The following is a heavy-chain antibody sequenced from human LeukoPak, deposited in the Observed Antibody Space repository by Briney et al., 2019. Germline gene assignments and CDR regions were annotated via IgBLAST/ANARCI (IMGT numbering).Heavy chain of an antibody. CDR1: GGSFSGYY. V-gene: IGHV4-34*01. Sequence: PSETLSLTCAVYGGSFSGYYWSWIRQPPGKGLEWIGEINHSGSTNYNPSLKSRVTISVDTSKNQFSPKLSSVTAADTAVYYCAAGPRGWFDPWGQGTLVTVSS. CDR3: AAGPRGWFDP. CDR2: INHSGST. D-gene: IGHD6-25*01. J-gene: IGHJ5*02.